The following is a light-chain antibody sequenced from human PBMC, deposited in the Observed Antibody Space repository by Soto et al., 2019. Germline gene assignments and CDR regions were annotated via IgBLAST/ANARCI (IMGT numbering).Light chain of an antibody. V-gene: IGLV2-14*01. CDR3: SSYTSSSTL. CDR1: SSDFGYYNY. J-gene: IGLJ1*01. CDR2: EVS. Sequence: QSVLTQPRSVSGSPGQSVTISCTGTSSDFGYYNYVSWYQQHPGKAPKLMIYEVSDRPSGISSRFSGSKSGNTASLTISGLQTEDEADYYCSSYTSSSTLFGTGTKVTVL.